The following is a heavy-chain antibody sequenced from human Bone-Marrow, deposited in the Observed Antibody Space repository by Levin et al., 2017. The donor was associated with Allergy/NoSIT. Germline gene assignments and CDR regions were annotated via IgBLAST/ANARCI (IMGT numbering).Heavy chain of an antibody. D-gene: IGHD3-16*02. V-gene: IGHV1-69*01. Sequence: KISCKASGGTFSNSAFSWVRQAPGQGLEWVAGTIPVYGTTNSPQKFRGRVTLIADESTNTVYMELSSLTAKDTGVYFCARGDSYSYGGVDSWGQGTLLTVSS. CDR2: TIPVYGTT. CDR3: ARGDSYSYGGVDS. CDR1: GGTFSNSA. J-gene: IGHJ4*02.